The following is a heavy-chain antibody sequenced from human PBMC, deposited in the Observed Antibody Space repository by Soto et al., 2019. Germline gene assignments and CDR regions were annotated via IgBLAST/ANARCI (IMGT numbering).Heavy chain of an antibody. D-gene: IGHD5-18*01. J-gene: IGHJ4*02. V-gene: IGHV3-11*01. CDR1: GFTFSDYY. CDR3: GGGGGTAMVLYYFDY. Sequence: QVQLVESGGGLVKPGGSLRLSCAASGFTFSDYYMSWIRQAPGKGLEWVSYISSSGSTIYYADSVKGRFTISRDNAKNSRYRKRNSLGAGDPAGYYCGGGGGTAMVLYYFDYWGQGTLVTVSS. CDR2: ISSSGSTI.